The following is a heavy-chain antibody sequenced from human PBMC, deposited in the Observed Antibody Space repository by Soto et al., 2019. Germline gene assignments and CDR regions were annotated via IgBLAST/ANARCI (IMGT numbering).Heavy chain of an antibody. CDR1: GFSFSSHV. D-gene: IGHD5-12*01. Sequence: PGASLTLSCGASGFSFSSHVMSWIRQAPGKGLEWVSTISGSGDSTYYADSVKGQFTISRDNSKNTLYLQMNSLRAQDTALYYSAKDAPGYSGSXYLHWGQGT. V-gene: IGHV3-23*01. J-gene: IGHJ4*02. CDR3: AKDAPGYSGSXYLH. CDR2: ISGSGDST.